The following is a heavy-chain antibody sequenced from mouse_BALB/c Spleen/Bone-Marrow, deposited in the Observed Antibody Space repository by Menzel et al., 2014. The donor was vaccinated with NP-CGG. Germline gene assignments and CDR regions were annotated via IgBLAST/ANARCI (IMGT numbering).Heavy chain of an antibody. Sequence: VQLQQSGAELGVPGASVKMSCKASGYTFTDKWMYWVKQRPGQGLEWIGAIDTSDSYANYNQKFMGKASLTVDASSSTAYMQVSSLTSDDSAVYYCARGGHDFSLDYWGQGTSVTVSS. CDR2: IDTSDSYA. V-gene: IGHV1-69*01. J-gene: IGHJ4*01. D-gene: IGHD2-4*01. CDR1: GYTFTDKW. CDR3: ARGGHDFSLDY.